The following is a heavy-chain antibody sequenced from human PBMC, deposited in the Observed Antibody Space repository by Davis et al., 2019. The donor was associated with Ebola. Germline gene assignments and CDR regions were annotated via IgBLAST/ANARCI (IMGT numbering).Heavy chain of an antibody. CDR3: ARGGSYDLYYMNV. V-gene: IGHV1-69*10. J-gene: IGHJ6*03. Sequence: LVKVSCKASGGTFSSSAISWVRQAPGQGLEWMGGIIPILGIANYAQKFQGRVTITADKSTSTAYMELSSLRSEDTAVYYCARGGSYDLYYMNVWGKGTTVTVSS. CDR2: IIPILGIA. CDR1: GGTFSSSA. D-gene: IGHD1-26*01.